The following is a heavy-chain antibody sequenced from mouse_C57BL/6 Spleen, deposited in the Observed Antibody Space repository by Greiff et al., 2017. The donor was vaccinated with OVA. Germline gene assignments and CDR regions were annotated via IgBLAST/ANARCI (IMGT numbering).Heavy chain of an antibody. D-gene: IGHD2-5*01. CDR1: GFTFSSYA. CDR2: ISDGGSYT. J-gene: IGHJ1*03. V-gene: IGHV5-4*01. Sequence: EVQRVESGGGLVKPGGSLKLSCAASGFTFSSYAMSWVRQTPEKRLEWVATISDGGSYTYYPDNVKGRFTISRDNAKNNLYLQMSHLKSEDTAMYYCAREGGVYYSNPGYFDVWGTGTTVTVSS. CDR3: AREGGVYYSNPGYFDV.